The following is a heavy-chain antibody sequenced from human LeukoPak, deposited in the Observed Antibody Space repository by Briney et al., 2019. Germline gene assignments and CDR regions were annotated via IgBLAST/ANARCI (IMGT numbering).Heavy chain of an antibody. CDR2: MNPNSGNT. D-gene: IGHD3-22*01. V-gene: IGHV1-8*01. Sequence: ASVTVSCKASGYTFTSYDINWVRQATGQGLEWTGWMNPNSGNTGYAQKFQGRVTMTRNTSISTAYMELSSLRSEDTAVYYCARAGIVVVSTRDYYYYYMDVWGKGTTVTVSS. CDR1: GYTFTSYD. CDR3: ARAGIVVVSTRDYYYYYMDV. J-gene: IGHJ6*03.